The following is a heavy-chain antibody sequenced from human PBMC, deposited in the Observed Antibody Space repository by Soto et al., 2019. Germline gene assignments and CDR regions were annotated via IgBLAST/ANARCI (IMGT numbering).Heavy chain of an antibody. CDR2: IHSDATT. J-gene: IGHJ5*02. CDR1: EGRISDNA. V-gene: IGHV3-53*01. Sequence: GSQRLSYGASEGRISDNAMTWVRQDPGKGLEWVSVIHSDATTYFADSVKGRFIISRDNSKNTVYLQMNNLRAEDSATYYCARELSGSWYSWFDPWGQGTLVTVSS. CDR3: ARELSGSWYSWFDP. D-gene: IGHD6-13*01.